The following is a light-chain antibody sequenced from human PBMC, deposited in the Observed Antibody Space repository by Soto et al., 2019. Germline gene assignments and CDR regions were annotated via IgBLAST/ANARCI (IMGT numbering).Light chain of an antibody. CDR3: SSYTSSSTLGL. Sequence: QSALTQPASVSGSPGQSITISCTGTSSDIGSYNYVSWYQQHSGKAPKLMIYDVSNRPSGVSTRFSGSKSGNTASLTTSGLQAEDEADYYCSSYTSSSTLGLFGGGTKLTVL. CDR2: DVS. CDR1: SSDIGSYNY. V-gene: IGLV2-14*01. J-gene: IGLJ2*01.